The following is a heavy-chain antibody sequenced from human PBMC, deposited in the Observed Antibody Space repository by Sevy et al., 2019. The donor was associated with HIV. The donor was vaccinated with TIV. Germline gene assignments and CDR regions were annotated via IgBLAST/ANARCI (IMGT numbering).Heavy chain of an antibody. CDR1: GFTFSSYR. Sequence: GGSLRLSCAASGFTFSSYRMHWVRQAPGKGLEWVSSISGLSNYIYYADSMKGRFSISRDNAKNSLYLQMISLRAEDTAVFYCARAVPATDAFDIWGQGTLVTVSS. V-gene: IGHV3-21*01. CDR2: ISGLSNYI. J-gene: IGHJ3*02. D-gene: IGHD6-19*01. CDR3: ARAVPATDAFDI.